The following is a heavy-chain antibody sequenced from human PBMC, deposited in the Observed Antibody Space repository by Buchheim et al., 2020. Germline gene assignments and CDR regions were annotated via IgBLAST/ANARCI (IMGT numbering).Heavy chain of an antibody. Sequence: EVQLVESGGGLVQTGGSLRLSCAASGFTFSKNWMHWVRQAPGKGLVWVSRINSDGSSTNYADSVKGRFTISRDNAKDTMYLQMHSLRVEDTAVYYCARVTVGGFYPWGQGTL. D-gene: IGHD2-15*01. CDR3: ARVTVGGFYP. CDR1: GFTFSKNW. CDR2: INSDGSST. J-gene: IGHJ5*02. V-gene: IGHV3-74*01.